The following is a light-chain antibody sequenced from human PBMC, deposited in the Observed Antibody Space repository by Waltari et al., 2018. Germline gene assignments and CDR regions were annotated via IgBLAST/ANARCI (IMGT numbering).Light chain of an antibody. Sequence: VLTQSPGTLSLSPGERVTLSCRASESLTNNDLAWYQQKPGQAPRLLIFGAFSRATGIPDRFTGSGSGTEFTLTIARLEPDDFAVYFCQQYGRSPLTFGGGTKVDIK. CDR2: GAF. CDR3: QQYGRSPLT. V-gene: IGKV3-20*01. CDR1: ESLTNND. J-gene: IGKJ4*01.